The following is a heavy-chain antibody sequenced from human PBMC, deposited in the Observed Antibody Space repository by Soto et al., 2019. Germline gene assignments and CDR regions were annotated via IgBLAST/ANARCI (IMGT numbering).Heavy chain of an antibody. CDR3: ASGINYYDSSGYYAWGAFDI. V-gene: IGHV4-31*03. D-gene: IGHD3-22*01. CDR1: GGSISSGGYY. J-gene: IGHJ3*02. Sequence: SETLSLTCTVSGGSISSGGYYWSWIRQHPGKGLEWIGYIYYSGSTYYNPSLKSRVTISVDTSKNQFSLKLSSLTAADTAVYYCASGINYYDSSGYYAWGAFDIWGQGTMVTVSS. CDR2: IYYSGST.